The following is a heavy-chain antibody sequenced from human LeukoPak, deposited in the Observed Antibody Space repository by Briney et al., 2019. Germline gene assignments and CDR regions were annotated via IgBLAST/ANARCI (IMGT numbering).Heavy chain of an antibody. V-gene: IGHV4-4*02. CDR2: IFHSGSP. CDR3: ARRTTFPVVGMDV. CDR1: GGSISSNIW. J-gene: IGHJ6*02. D-gene: IGHD1-7*01. Sequence: SGTLSLTCAVSGGSISSNIWWTWARQPPGKELEWIGVIFHSGSPNYTPSLKSRVTISVDKSKNQFSLKLSSVTAADTAVYYCARRTTFPVVGMDVWGQGTTVTVSS.